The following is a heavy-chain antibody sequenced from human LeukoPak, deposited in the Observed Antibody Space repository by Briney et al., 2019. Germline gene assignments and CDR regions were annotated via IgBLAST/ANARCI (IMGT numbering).Heavy chain of an antibody. V-gene: IGHV3-66*01. J-gene: IGHJ4*02. D-gene: IGHD2-8*01. CDR3: ARGLMVYAYYFDY. CDR1: GFTVSSNY. Sequence: GGSLRLSCAASGFTVSSNYMSWVRQAPGKGLEWVSVIYSGGSTYYADSVKGRFTISRDNAKNSLYLQMNSLRAEDTAVYYCARGLMVYAYYFDYWGQGTLVTVSS. CDR2: IYSGGST.